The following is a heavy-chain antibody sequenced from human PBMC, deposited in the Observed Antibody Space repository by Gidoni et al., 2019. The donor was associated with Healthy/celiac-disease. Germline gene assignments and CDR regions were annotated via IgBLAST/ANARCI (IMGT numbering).Heavy chain of an antibody. CDR2: ISSNGGST. CDR3: GTLGEGATNAPYFDY. V-gene: IGHV3-64*01. D-gene: IGHD1-26*01. J-gene: IGHJ4*02. Sequence: EVQLVESGGGLVQPGGSLRLSCAAPGFPFRSYAMHWVRQAPGKGLEYVSAISSNGGSTYYANSVKGRFTISRDNSKNTLYLQMGSLRAEDMAVYYCGTLGEGATNAPYFDYWGQGTLVTVSS. CDR1: GFPFRSYA.